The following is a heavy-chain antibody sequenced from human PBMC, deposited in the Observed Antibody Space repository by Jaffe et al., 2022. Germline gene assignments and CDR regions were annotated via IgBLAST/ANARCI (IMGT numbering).Heavy chain of an antibody. CDR1: GGSISSYY. Sequence: QVQLQESGPGLVKPSETLSLTCTVSGGSISSYYWSWIRQPPGKGLEWIGYIYYSGSTNYNPSLKNRVTISVDTSKNQFSLKLSSVTAADTAVYYCARGGGYCSSTSCIAAYWGQGTLVTVSS. J-gene: IGHJ4*02. CDR2: IYYSGST. D-gene: IGHD2-2*01. V-gene: IGHV4-59*01. CDR3: ARGGGYCSSTSCIAAY.